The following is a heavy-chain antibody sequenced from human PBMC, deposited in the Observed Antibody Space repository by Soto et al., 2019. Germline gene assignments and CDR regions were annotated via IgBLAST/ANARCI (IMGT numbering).Heavy chain of an antibody. D-gene: IGHD6-13*01. CDR3: ERGRPRAAAAPPVLDY. J-gene: IGHJ4*02. CDR2: INSDGSST. Sequence: GGSLRLSCAASGFTFSSYWMHWVRQAPGKGLVWVSRINSDGSSTSYADSVKGRFTISRDNAKNTLYLQMNSLRAEDTAVYYFERGRPRAAAAPPVLDYWGQGTLVPVSP. CDR1: GFTFSSYW. V-gene: IGHV3-74*01.